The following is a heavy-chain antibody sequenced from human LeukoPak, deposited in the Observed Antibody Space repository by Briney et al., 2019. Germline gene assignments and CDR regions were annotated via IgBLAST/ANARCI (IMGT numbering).Heavy chain of an antibody. Sequence: GGSLRLSCAASGFTLSSYWMYWVRQAPGKGLEWVSSISSGAKTIYYADSVKGRFTISRDNAKNSLYLQMNSLRAEDTAVYYCARRDYDFWSGNWFDPWGQGTLVTVSS. CDR1: GFTLSSYW. D-gene: IGHD3-3*01. V-gene: IGHV3-48*04. CDR2: ISSGAKTI. CDR3: ARRDYDFWSGNWFDP. J-gene: IGHJ5*02.